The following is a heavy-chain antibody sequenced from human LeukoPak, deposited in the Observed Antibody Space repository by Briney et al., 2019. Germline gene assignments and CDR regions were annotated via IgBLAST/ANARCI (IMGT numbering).Heavy chain of an antibody. J-gene: IGHJ4*02. CDR3: ARQPDVAGEVATITSPRNFDY. CDR1: GGSFSGYY. D-gene: IGHD5-12*01. Sequence: PSETLSLTCAVYGGSFSGYYWSWIRQPPGKGLGWIGEINHSGSTNYNPSLKSRVTISVDTSKNQFSLKLSSVTAADTAVYYCARQPDVAGEVATITSPRNFDYWGQGTLVTVSS. V-gene: IGHV4-34*01. CDR2: INHSGST.